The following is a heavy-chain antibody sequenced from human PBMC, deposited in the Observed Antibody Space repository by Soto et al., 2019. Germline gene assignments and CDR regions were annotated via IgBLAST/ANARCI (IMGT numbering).Heavy chain of an antibody. Sequence: EVQLLESGGGLVQPGGSLRLSCAASGFTFSNYVMSWARQAPGKGLEWVSGITAIGGNTYYADSVKGRFTISRDNSKNTLYLQMNSLRAEDTAVYYCAKRVGVAAKEHNFDYWGQGTLVTVSS. J-gene: IGHJ4*02. D-gene: IGHD2-15*01. V-gene: IGHV3-23*01. CDR1: GFTFSNYV. CDR3: AKRVGVAAKEHNFDY. CDR2: ITAIGGNT.